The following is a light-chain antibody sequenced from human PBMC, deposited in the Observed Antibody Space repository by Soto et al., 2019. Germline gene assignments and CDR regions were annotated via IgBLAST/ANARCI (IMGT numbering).Light chain of an antibody. V-gene: IGLV1-44*01. J-gene: IGLJ2*01. Sequence: QSVLTQPPSASGTPGQRVTISCSGSSSNIGRNTVNWYQQLPGTAPTLLIYSDNQRPSGVPDRFSVSKSGTSVSLAISGLQSDDEADYYCAAWDDSLNGMVFGGGTKLTVL. CDR1: SSNIGRNT. CDR3: AAWDDSLNGMV. CDR2: SDN.